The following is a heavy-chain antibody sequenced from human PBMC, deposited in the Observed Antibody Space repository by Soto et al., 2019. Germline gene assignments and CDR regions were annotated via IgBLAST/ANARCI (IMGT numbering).Heavy chain of an antibody. CDR2: IIPIFGTA. D-gene: IGHD3-3*01. J-gene: IGHJ6*02. CDR1: GGTFSSYA. V-gene: IGHV1-69*13. Sequence: SVKVSCKASGGTFSSYAISWVRQAPGQGLEWMGGIIPIFGTANYAQKFQGRVTITADESTSTAYMELSSLRSEDTAVYYCARGSTIFGVVTPPYYYGMDVRGQGTTVTVSS. CDR3: ARGSTIFGVVTPPYYYGMDV.